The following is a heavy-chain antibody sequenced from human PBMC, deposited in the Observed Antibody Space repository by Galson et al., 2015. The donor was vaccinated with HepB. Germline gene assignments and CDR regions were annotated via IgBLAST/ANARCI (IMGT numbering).Heavy chain of an antibody. D-gene: IGHD4-17*01. J-gene: IGHJ6*03. CDR3: ARDAPYYGDYYYYYYMDV. CDR1: GYTFTSYG. Sequence: SVKVSCKASGYTFTSYGISWVRQAPGQGLEWMGWISAYNGNTNYAQKLQGRVTMTTDTPTSTAYMELRSLRSDDTAVYYCARDAPYYGDYYYYYYMDVWGKGTTVTVSS. CDR2: ISAYNGNT. V-gene: IGHV1-18*01.